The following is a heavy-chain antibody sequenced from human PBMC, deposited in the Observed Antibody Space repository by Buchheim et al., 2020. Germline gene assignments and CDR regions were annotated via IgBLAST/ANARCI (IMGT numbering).Heavy chain of an antibody. D-gene: IGHD3-22*01. CDR2: IKQDGSEK. CDR1: GFTFSSYW. CDR3: AKVGPRSVVISQFDY. Sequence: EVQLVESGGGLVQPGGSLRLSCAASGFTFSSYWMSWVRQAPGKGLEWVATIKQDGSEKYYVDSVKGRFTISRDNAKNSLYLQMYSLRAEDTAVYYCAKVGPRSVVISQFDYWGQGTL. J-gene: IGHJ4*02. V-gene: IGHV3-7*03.